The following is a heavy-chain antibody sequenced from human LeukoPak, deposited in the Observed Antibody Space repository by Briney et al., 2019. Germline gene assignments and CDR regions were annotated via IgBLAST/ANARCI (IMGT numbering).Heavy chain of an antibody. Sequence: GGSLRLSCAASGFTFSDHYMDWVRQAPGRGLEWVGRSRNKANNYTTEYAASVKGRFVISRDDSKNSLYLQLNFLRTEDSAVYYCARERGVYYDSSGHDYWGQGTLVTVSS. CDR2: SRNKANNYTT. D-gene: IGHD3-22*01. CDR3: ARERGVYYDSSGHDY. V-gene: IGHV3-72*01. J-gene: IGHJ4*02. CDR1: GFTFSDHY.